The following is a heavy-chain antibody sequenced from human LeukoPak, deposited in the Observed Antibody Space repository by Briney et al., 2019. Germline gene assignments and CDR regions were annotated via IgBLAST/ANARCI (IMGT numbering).Heavy chain of an antibody. V-gene: IGHV3-7*01. CDR1: GFTFRSYW. CDR2: INQNGSEK. CDR3: ARDLPMEY. Sequence: GGSLRLSCAASGFTFRSYWMTWVRQAPGKGLEWVANINQNGSEKYYLDSVKGRFTVSRDNAKNSLYLQMNSLRAEDTAVYYCARDLPMEYWGQGTLVTVSS. D-gene: IGHD3-3*01. J-gene: IGHJ4*02.